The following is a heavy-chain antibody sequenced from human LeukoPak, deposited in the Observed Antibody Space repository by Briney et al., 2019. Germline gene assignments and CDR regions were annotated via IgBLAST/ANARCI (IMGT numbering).Heavy chain of an antibody. CDR3: ARARVAYDYVWGSYRYPNWFDP. D-gene: IGHD3-16*02. V-gene: IGHV3-23*01. J-gene: IGHJ5*02. CDR2: ISGSGGST. CDR1: GFTFSSYA. Sequence: GGSLRLSCAASGFTFSSYAMSWVRQAPGKGLEWVSAISGSGGSTYYADSVKGRFTISRDNSKNTLYLQMNSLRAEDTAVYYCARARVAYDYVWGSYRYPNWFDPWGQGTLVTVS.